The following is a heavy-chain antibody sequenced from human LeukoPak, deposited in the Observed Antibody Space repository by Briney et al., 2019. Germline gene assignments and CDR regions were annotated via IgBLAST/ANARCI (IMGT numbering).Heavy chain of an antibody. CDR2: INAGNGNT. CDR3: ARPIAVAGNAFDI. CDR1: GYTFTSYA. Sequence: ASVKVSCKASGYTFTSYAVHWVGQAPGQRLEWMGWINAGNGNTEYPQKFQGRVTITRDTSASTAYMELSSLRSEDTAVYYCARPIAVAGNAFDIWGQGTMVTVSS. D-gene: IGHD6-19*01. J-gene: IGHJ3*02. V-gene: IGHV1-3*01.